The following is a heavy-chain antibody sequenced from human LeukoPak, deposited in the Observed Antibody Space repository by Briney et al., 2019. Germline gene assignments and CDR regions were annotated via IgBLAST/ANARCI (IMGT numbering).Heavy chain of an antibody. CDR2: INHSGST. J-gene: IGHJ5*02. CDR1: GGSISSSSYY. D-gene: IGHD2-15*01. Sequence: SETLSLTCTVSGGSISSSSYYWSWIRQPPGKGLEWIGEINHSGSTNYNPSLKSRVTISVDTSKNQFSLKLSSVTAADTAVYYCARRLIVVVVAATPETYNWFDPWGQGTLVTVSS. V-gene: IGHV4-39*07. CDR3: ARRLIVVVVAATPETYNWFDP.